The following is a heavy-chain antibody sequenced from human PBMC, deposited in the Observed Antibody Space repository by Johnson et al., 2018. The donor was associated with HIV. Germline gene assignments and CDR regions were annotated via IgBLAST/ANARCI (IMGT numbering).Heavy chain of an antibody. J-gene: IGHJ3*02. D-gene: IGHD3-3*01. CDR2: INWNGGSP. CDR3: ARETGFAIFGVVKLNAFDI. CDR1: GFTFDDYA. V-gene: IGHV3-20*04. Sequence: VQLVESGGGVVRPGGSLRLSCGVSGFTFDDYAMSWVRQTPGKGLEWVSGINWNGGSPDYADSVKGRFTISRDNAKNSLYLQMNSLRAEDTALYYCARETGFAIFGVVKLNAFDIWGQGTMVTVFS.